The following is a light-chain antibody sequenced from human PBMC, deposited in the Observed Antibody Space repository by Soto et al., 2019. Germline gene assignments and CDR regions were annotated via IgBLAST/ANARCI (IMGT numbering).Light chain of an antibody. CDR2: GAS. CDR3: QQYNNWPQT. V-gene: IGKV3-15*01. CDR1: QSVSST. J-gene: IGKJ1*01. Sequence: EIGMTQSPATLSVSPGERATLSCRASQSVSSTLAWYQQKPGQAPRLLIYGASTRATGIPARFSGSGSGTEFTLTISSLRSEDFAVYYCQQYNNWPQTFGQGAKADI.